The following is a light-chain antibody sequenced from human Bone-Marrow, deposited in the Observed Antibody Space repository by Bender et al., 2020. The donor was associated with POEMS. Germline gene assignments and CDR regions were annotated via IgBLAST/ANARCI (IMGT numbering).Light chain of an antibody. CDR2: EDK. V-gene: IGLV3-10*01. J-gene: IGLJ3*02. CDR3: HSGDNSDIWV. Sequence: SYELTQPPSVSVSPGQTARITCSGDALPKKYAYWYQQKSGQAPVLVIYEDKKRPSGIAERFSGSSSGTTVTLTISGVQPEDEADYYCHSGDNSDIWVFGGGTKLTVL. CDR1: ALPKKY.